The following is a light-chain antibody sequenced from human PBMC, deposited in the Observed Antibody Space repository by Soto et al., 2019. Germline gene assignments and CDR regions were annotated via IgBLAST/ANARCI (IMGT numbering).Light chain of an antibody. J-gene: IGLJ1*01. CDR3: SSYTSSNASYV. CDR2: DVS. Sequence: QSALTQPASVSGSPGQSIAISCTGANSDLGDYDYVSWYQQRPGEAPKLMIYDVSNWPSGVSDRFSGSKSGNTASLTISGRQAEDEADYYCSSYTSSNASYVFGAGTKLTVL. V-gene: IGLV2-14*01. CDR1: NSDLGDYDY.